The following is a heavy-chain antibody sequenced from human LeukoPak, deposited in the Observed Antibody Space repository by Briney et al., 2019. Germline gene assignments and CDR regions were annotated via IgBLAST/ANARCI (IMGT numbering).Heavy chain of an antibody. CDR1: GFTFSSYA. CDR3: AKDLKMATTVDY. J-gene: IGHJ4*02. V-gene: IGHV3-23*01. Sequence: GGSLRLSCAASGFTFSSYAMSWVRQAPGKGLEWVSAISGSGGSTYYADSVKGRFTISRDNSKNTLYLKMNSLRAEDTAVYYCAKDLKMATTVDYWGQGTLVTVSS. D-gene: IGHD5-24*01. CDR2: ISGSGGST.